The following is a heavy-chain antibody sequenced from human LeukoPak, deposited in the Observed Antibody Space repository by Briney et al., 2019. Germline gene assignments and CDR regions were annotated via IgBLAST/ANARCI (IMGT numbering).Heavy chain of an antibody. CDR2: IWYGGSNK. D-gene: IGHD6-13*01. Sequence: GGSLRLSCAASGFTFSSYGMHWVRQAPGKGLEWVAVIWYGGSNKYYADSVKGRCTISRDNSKNTLYLQMNSLRAEDTAVYYCAKGSYSSSRAYYYYYIDVWGKGTTVTVSS. V-gene: IGHV3-30*02. CDR3: AKGSYSSSRAYYYYYIDV. CDR1: GFTFSSYG. J-gene: IGHJ6*03.